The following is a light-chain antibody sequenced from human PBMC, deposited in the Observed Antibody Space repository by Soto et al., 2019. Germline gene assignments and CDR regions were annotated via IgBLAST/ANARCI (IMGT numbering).Light chain of an antibody. J-gene: IGKJ5*01. CDR2: GAS. CDR1: QSVSSSY. Sequence: EVVLTQSPGTLSLSPGERATLSCRASQSVSSSYLAWCQQKPGQAPRLLIYGASSRATGIPDRFSGSGSGTDFTLTISSLEPEDCAVYYCQQRSTWLITFGQGTRLEIK. CDR3: QQRSTWLIT. V-gene: IGKV3D-20*02.